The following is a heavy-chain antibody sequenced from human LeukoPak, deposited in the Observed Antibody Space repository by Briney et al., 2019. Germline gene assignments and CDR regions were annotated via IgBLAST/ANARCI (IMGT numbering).Heavy chain of an antibody. CDR1: GFTFSTYG. V-gene: IGHV3-23*01. CDR3: AKDGVWIGEKKANMDV. CDR2: ISGSGGST. J-gene: IGHJ6*03. D-gene: IGHD3-10*01. Sequence: GGSLRLSCEASGFTFSTYGMTWVRQAAPGKGLKWVSAISGSGGSTYYADSVKGRFTISRDNSKNMLYLQMNSLRAEDTAVYYCAKDGVWIGEKKANMDVWGKGTTVTISS.